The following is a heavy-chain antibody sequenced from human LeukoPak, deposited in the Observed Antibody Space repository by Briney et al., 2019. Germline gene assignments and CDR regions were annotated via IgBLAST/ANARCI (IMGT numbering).Heavy chain of an antibody. Sequence: GASVKVSCKASGYTFTGYYMHWVRQAPGQGLEWMGWINPNSGGTNYAQKFQGRVTMTRDTSISTAYMELSRLRSDDTAVYYCARPDSTYYDNLTGYYDDAFDIWGQGTMVTVSS. CDR2: INPNSGGT. D-gene: IGHD3-9*01. CDR3: ARPDSTYYDNLTGYYDDAFDI. J-gene: IGHJ3*02. V-gene: IGHV1-2*02. CDR1: GYTFTGYY.